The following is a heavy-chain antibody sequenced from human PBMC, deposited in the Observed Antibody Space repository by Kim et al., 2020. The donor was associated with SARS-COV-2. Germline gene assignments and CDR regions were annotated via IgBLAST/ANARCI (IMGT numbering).Heavy chain of an antibody. CDR1: GGSFSGYY. V-gene: IGHV4-34*01. Sequence: SETLSLTCAVYGGSFSGYYWSWIRQPPGKGLEWIGEINHSGSTNYNPSLKSRVTISVDTSKNQFSLKLSSVTAADTAVYYCARGLGYYDFWSGHHPSNWFDPWGQGTMVTVSS. J-gene: IGHJ5*02. CDR3: ARGLGYYDFWSGHHPSNWFDP. CDR2: INHSGST. D-gene: IGHD3-3*01.